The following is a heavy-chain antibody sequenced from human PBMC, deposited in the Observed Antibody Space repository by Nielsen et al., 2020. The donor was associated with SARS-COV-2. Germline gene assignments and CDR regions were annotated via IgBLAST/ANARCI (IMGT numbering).Heavy chain of an antibody. CDR3: ARVGDYDYVWGSYRRMGGSYGY. CDR2: INPNSGGT. V-gene: IGHV1-2*06. J-gene: IGHJ4*02. D-gene: IGHD3-16*02. Sequence: WVRQAPGQGLEWMGRINPNSGGTNYAQKFQGRVTMTRDTSISTAYMELSRLRSDDTAVYYCARVGDYDYVWGSYRRMGGSYGYWGQGTLVTVSS.